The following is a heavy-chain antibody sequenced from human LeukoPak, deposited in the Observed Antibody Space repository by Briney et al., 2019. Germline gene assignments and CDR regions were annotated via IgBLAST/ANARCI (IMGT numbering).Heavy chain of an antibody. CDR2: INPNSGGT. J-gene: IGHJ6*03. Sequence: ASVKVSCKASGYTFTCYYMHWVRQAPGQGLEWMGWINPNSGGTNYAQKFQGRVTMTRDTSISTAYMELSRLRSDDTAVYYCARVDYYYYYYMDVWGKGTTVTVSS. V-gene: IGHV1-2*02. CDR3: ARVDYYYYYYMDV. CDR1: GYTFTCYY.